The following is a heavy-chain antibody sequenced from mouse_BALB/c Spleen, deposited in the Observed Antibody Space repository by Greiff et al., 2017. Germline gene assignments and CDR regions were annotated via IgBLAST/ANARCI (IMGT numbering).Heavy chain of an antibody. D-gene: IGHD2-4*01. Sequence: VQLQQSGAELVKPGASVKLSCTASGFNIKDTYMHWVKQRPEQGLEWIGRIDPANGNTKYDPKFQGKATITADTSSNTAYLQLSSLTSEDTAVYYCARRIYYDYGWYFDVWGAGTTVTVSS. V-gene: IGHV14-3*02. CDR1: GFNIKDTY. CDR3: ARRIYYDYGWYFDV. J-gene: IGHJ1*01. CDR2: IDPANGNT.